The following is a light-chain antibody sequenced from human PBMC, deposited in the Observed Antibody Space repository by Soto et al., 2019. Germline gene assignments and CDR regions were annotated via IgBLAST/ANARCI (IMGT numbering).Light chain of an antibody. CDR3: QHYNNWPPWT. CDR1: QSVTSN. CDR2: GAS. J-gene: IGKJ1*01. V-gene: IGKV3-15*01. Sequence: EIVMTQAPATLSVSPGERATLSCRGSQSVTSNLAWYQQKPGQAARLLIYGASTRATGSPAKFCGSGSGTEFSLTITSLQSEDFAVYYCQHYNNWPPWTFGQGTKVDIK.